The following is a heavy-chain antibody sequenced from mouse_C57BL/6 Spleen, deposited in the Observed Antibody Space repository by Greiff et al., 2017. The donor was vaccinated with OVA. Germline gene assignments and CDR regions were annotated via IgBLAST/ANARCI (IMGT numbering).Heavy chain of an antibody. V-gene: IGHV1-64*01. CDR3: ARGAVDWYFDV. D-gene: IGHD1-1*01. Sequence: VQLQQPGAELVKPGASVKLSCKASGYTFTSYWMHWVKQRPGQGLEWIGMIHPNSGSTNYNEKFKSKATLTVDKSSSTAYMQLSSLTSEDAAVYYCARGAVDWYFDVWGTGTMVTVSS. J-gene: IGHJ1*03. CDR1: GYTFTSYW. CDR2: IHPNSGST.